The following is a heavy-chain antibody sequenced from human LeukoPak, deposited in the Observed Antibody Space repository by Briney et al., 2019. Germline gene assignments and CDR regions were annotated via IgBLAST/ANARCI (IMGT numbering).Heavy chain of an antibody. CDR1: GGSFSGYY. D-gene: IGHD2-21*02. CDR3: ARGKSVTAIDY. J-gene: IGHJ4*02. Sequence: SETLSLTCAVYGGSFSGYYWSWIRQPPGKGLEWIGEINHSGSTNYNPSLKSRVTISVHTSKNQFSLKLSSVTAADTAVYYCARGKSVTAIDYWGQGTLVTVSS. V-gene: IGHV4-34*01. CDR2: INHSGST.